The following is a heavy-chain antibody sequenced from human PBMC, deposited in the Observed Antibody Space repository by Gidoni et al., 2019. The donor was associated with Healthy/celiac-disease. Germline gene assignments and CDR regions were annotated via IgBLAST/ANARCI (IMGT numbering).Heavy chain of an antibody. D-gene: IGHD3-9*01. J-gene: IGHJ3*02. CDR2: ISSSSSDI. CDR1: GFTFSSYS. V-gene: IGHV3-21*01. CDR3: ARAETGYPYPQDAFDI. Sequence: EVQLVESGGGLVKPGGSLRLSCAASGFTFSSYSMNCVRQAPGKGLEWVSSISSSSSDIYYADSVKGRFTISRDNAKNSLYLQMNSLRAEDTAVYYCARAETGYPYPQDAFDIWGQGTMVTVSS.